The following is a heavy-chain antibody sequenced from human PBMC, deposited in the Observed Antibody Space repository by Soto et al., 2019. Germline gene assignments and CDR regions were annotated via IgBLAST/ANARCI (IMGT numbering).Heavy chain of an antibody. V-gene: IGHV3-21*01. CDR2: ISSTTNYI. J-gene: IGHJ4*02. Sequence: AGSLRLSCAASGFTFTRYSMNWFRQAPVKGLEWVSSISSTTNYIYYADSVKGRFTVSRDNAKNSLYLQMDSLRVEDTAVYYCTRAYSSSFADWGQGTLVTVSS. CDR3: TRAYSSSFAD. D-gene: IGHD2-2*01. CDR1: GFTFTRYS.